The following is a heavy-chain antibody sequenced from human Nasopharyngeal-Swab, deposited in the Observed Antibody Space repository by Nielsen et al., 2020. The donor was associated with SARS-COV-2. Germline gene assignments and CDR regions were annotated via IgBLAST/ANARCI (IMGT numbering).Heavy chain of an antibody. Sequence: GGSLRLSCKGSGYSFTSYWIAWVRQMPGKGLEWMGTIYPDDSDTRYSPSFQGHVTMSADKSISTAYLQWRSLKASDTATFYCETSIGTFDYWGQGTLVSVSS. CDR2: IYPDDSDT. J-gene: IGHJ4*02. V-gene: IGHV5-51*01. D-gene: IGHD1-7*01. CDR1: GYSFTSYW. CDR3: ETSIGTFDY.